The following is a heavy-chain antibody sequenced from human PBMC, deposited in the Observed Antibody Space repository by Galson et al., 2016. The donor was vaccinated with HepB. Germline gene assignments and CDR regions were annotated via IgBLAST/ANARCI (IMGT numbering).Heavy chain of an antibody. J-gene: IGHJ4*02. V-gene: IGHV2-5*02. CDR2: IYWDDDK. CDR1: GLSLSSYGVA. CDR3: AHTLESTGYYRVHFDY. Sequence: PALVKPTQTLTLTCTLSGLSLSSYGVAVGWIRQSPGKALEWLALIYWDDDKRYSPSLKSRLTITKDTSKNQVVLTITNMDPVDTATYYCAHTLESTGYYRVHFDYWGRGTLVTVSS. D-gene: IGHD3-9*01.